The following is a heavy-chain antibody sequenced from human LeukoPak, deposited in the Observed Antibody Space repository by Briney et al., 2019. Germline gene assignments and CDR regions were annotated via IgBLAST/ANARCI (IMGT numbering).Heavy chain of an antibody. CDR2: ITRSSGDTT. V-gene: IGHV3-23*01. Sequence: GGSLRLSCAASGFTFSNSGMSWVRQAPGKGLEWVSAITRSSGDTTYYADAVKGRFTISRDNSKNTLDLQMYSLRAEDTAVYYCAKEPTSYSSGWYFHHWGQGTLVTVSS. J-gene: IGHJ1*01. D-gene: IGHD6-25*01. CDR3: AKEPTSYSSGWYFHH. CDR1: GFTFSNSG.